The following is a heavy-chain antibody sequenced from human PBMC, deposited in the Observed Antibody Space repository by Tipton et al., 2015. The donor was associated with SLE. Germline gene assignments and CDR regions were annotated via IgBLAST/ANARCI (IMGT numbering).Heavy chain of an antibody. CDR2: SSLRT. CDR1: GFAFDSYA. V-gene: IGHV3-23*01. J-gene: IGHJ4*02. CDR3: AKDQCSRTSCYPTSLDS. Sequence: GSLRLSCAASGFAFDSYAMSWVRQAPGRGLEWVSSSSLRTYYADSVKGRFTISRDNSKNTLFLQMNSLRVEDTAVYYCAKDQCSRTSCYPTSLDSWGRGTLVTVSS. D-gene: IGHD2-2*01.